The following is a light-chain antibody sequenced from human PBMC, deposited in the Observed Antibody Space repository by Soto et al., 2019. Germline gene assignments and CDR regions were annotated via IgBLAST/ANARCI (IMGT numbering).Light chain of an antibody. Sequence: EIVLTQSPGTLSLSPGERATLSCRASHGISSSFLTWYQQKPGQASRLLIYGASNRATGIPDRFSGSGSGTDFTLTISRLEPEDFAVYYCQHYDNSPSWSFGQGTKVEIK. J-gene: IGKJ1*01. V-gene: IGKV3-20*01. CDR1: HGISSSF. CDR3: QHYDNSPSWS. CDR2: GAS.